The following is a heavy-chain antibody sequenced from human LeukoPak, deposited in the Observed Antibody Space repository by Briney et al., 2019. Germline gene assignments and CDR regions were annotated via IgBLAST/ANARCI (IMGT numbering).Heavy chain of an antibody. CDR3: AKNKFSSSIAAQKYYFDY. CDR1: GFTFSDYY. V-gene: IGHV3-11*03. D-gene: IGHD6-13*01. CDR2: ISSSSSYT. Sequence: GGSLSLSCAASGFTFSDYYMSWIRQAPGKGLEWVSYISSSSSYTNYADSVKGRFTISRDNAKNSLCLQMNCLRAEDTAVYDCAKNKFSSSIAAQKYYFDYGGQGTLVTVS. J-gene: IGHJ4*02.